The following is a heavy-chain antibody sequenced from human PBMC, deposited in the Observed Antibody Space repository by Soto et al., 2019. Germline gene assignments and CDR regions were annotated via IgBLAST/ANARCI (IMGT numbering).Heavy chain of an antibody. CDR3: ARRDYYYYGMDV. J-gene: IGHJ6*02. Sequence: GESLKISCKGSGYSFTSYWIAWVRQMPGKGLEWMGIIYPADSDTRYSPSSQGHVTISVDKSISTAYLQWSSLKASDTAMYYCARRDYYYYGMDVWGQGTTVTVSS. CDR2: IYPADSDT. CDR1: GYSFTSYW. V-gene: IGHV5-51*01.